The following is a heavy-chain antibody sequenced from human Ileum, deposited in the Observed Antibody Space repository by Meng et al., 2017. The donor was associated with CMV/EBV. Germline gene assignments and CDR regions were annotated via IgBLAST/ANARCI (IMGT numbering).Heavy chain of an antibody. Sequence: ASVKVSCNASGYNFSTYDIHWVRQAAGQGPEWMGWENPKSGSTQFARKFQDRVIMTSNISINTAYMELSSLTSEDTAVYYCARLMIFGQESDYWGQGTLVTVSS. D-gene: IGHD3/OR15-3a*01. CDR2: ENPKSGST. J-gene: IGHJ4*02. CDR3: ARLMIFGQESDY. V-gene: IGHV1-8*01. CDR1: GYNFSTYD.